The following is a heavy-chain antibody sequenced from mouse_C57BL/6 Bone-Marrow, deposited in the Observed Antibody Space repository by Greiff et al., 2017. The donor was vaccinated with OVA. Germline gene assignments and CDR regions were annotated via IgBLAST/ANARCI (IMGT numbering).Heavy chain of an antibody. J-gene: IGHJ4*01. V-gene: IGHV5-16*01. Sequence: EVKLMESEGGLVQPGSSMKLSCTASGFTFSDYYMAWVRQVPEKGLEWVANINYDGSSTYYLDSLKSRFIISRDNAKNILYLQMSSLKSEDTATYYCAREQYAMDDWGQGTSVTVSS. CDR1: GFTFSDYY. CDR3: AREQYAMDD. CDR2: INYDGSST.